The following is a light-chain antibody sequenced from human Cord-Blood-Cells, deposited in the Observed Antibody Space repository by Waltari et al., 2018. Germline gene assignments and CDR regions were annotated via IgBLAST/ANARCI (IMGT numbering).Light chain of an antibody. CDR3: SSYTSSSPLV. Sequence: QSALTQPASVSGSPGQSITISCTGTSSDVGGYNYVSWYQQHPGKAPKLIIYDVSKRPSGVSNRFSGSKSGNTASLTIYGLQAEDEADYYCSSYTSSSPLVFGGGTKLTVL. V-gene: IGLV2-14*01. CDR1: SSDVGGYNY. CDR2: DVS. J-gene: IGLJ3*02.